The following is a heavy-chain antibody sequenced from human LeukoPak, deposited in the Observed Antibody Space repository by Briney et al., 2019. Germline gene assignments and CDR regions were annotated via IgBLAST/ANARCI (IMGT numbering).Heavy chain of an antibody. D-gene: IGHD6-19*01. CDR1: GGSISSGSYY. Sequence: SETLSLTCTVSGGSISSGSYYWSWIRQPAGKGLEWIGRIYTSGSTNYNPSLKSRVTISVDTSKNQFSLKLSSVTAADTAVYYCARAGSSGWFTLGAFDIWGQGTMVTVSS. CDR3: ARAGSSGWFTLGAFDI. V-gene: IGHV4-61*02. J-gene: IGHJ3*02. CDR2: IYTSGST.